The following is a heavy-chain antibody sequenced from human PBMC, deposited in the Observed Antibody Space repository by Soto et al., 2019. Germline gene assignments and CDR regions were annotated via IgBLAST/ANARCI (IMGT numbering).Heavy chain of an antibody. D-gene: IGHD2-21*02. Sequence: ASVQVSCQVSGYTLPELSMHWVRPAPGKGLEWMGGFDPEDGETIYAQKFQGRVTMTEDKSTDTDDMELSSLRSEDTAVYCCTTTTPVVVTGKDAFDIWGQGTMVTVSS. CDR3: TTTTPVVVTGKDAFDI. CDR1: GYTLPELS. J-gene: IGHJ3*02. CDR2: FDPEDGET. V-gene: IGHV1-24*01.